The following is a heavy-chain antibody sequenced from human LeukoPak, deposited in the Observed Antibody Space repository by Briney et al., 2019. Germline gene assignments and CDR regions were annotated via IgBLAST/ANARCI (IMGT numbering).Heavy chain of an antibody. Sequence: PSETLSLTCTVSGGSNSSYYWSWIRQPPGKGLEWIGYIYYSGSTNYNPSLKSRVTISVDTSKNQFSLKLSSVTAADTAVYYCARGINWFDPWGQGTLVTVSS. D-gene: IGHD1-14*01. V-gene: IGHV4-59*01. J-gene: IGHJ5*02. CDR2: IYYSGST. CDR1: GGSNSSYY. CDR3: ARGINWFDP.